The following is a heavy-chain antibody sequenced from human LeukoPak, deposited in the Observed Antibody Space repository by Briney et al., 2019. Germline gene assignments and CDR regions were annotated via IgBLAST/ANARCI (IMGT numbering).Heavy chain of an antibody. Sequence: PGGSLRLSCAASGFTFSSYAMSWVRQAPGKGLEWVSAIRDSGSGGSTYYADSVKGRFTISRDNSKNTLYLQMNSLRAEDTAVYYCAKLASGSYYAFDIWGQGTMVTVSS. CDR3: AKLASGSYYAFDI. V-gene: IGHV3-23*01. J-gene: IGHJ3*02. CDR1: GFTFSSYA. D-gene: IGHD1-26*01. CDR2: IRDSGSGGST.